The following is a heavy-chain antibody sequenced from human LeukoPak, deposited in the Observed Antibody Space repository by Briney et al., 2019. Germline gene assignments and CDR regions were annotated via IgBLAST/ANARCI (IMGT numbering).Heavy chain of an antibody. J-gene: IGHJ4*02. CDR2: IRGKANSYAT. CDR3: TRGATVTTRGTFDY. Sequence: QPGGSLRLSCAASGFTFSGSAMHWVRQASGKGLEWVGRIRGKANSYATAYAASVKGRFTISRDDSKNTAYLQMNSLKTEDTAVYYCTRGATVTTRGTFDYWGQGTLVTVSS. CDR1: GFTFSGSA. D-gene: IGHD4-11*01. V-gene: IGHV3-73*01.